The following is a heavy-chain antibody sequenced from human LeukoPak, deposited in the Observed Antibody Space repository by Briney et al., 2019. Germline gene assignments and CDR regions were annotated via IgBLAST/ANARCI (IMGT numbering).Heavy chain of an antibody. D-gene: IGHD2-2*01. CDR1: GFTFSSYG. J-gene: IGHJ4*02. Sequence: GGSLGLSCAASGFTFSSYGMHWVRQAPGKGLEWVAVIWYDGSNKYYADSVKGRFTISRDNSKNTLYLQMNSLRAEDTAVYYCARDLEYCSSTSCYVRGFDYWGQGTLVTVSS. CDR3: ARDLEYCSSTSCYVRGFDY. V-gene: IGHV3-33*01. CDR2: IWYDGSNK.